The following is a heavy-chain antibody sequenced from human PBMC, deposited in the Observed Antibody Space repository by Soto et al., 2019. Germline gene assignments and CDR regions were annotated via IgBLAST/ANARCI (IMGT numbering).Heavy chain of an antibody. CDR3: AKILVSGTYYYYYGMDV. D-gene: IGHD1-1*01. V-gene: IGHV3-48*01. CDR1: GFTFSDYS. J-gene: IGHJ6*02. CDR2: ISSSSFTI. Sequence: GGSLRLSCAASGFTFSDYSTNWVRQAPGRGLEWVSYISSSSFTIHYADSVEGRFAISRDNAKNSLYLQMNSLRAEDTAVYYCAKILVSGTYYYYYGMDVWGQGTTVTVSS.